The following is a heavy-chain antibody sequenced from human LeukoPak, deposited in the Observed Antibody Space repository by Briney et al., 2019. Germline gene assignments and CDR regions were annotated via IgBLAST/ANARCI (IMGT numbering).Heavy chain of an antibody. CDR2: IIPIFGTA. CDR1: VGTFSSYA. CDR3: ARDHPAYCGGDCYSPALDY. J-gene: IGHJ4*02. Sequence: ASVKVSCKASVGTFSSYAISWVRQAPGQGLEWMGGIIPIFGTANYAQKFQGRVTITADESTSTAYMELRSLRSDDTAVYYCARDHPAYCGGDCYSPALDYWGQGTLVIVSS. D-gene: IGHD2-21*01. V-gene: IGHV1-69*13.